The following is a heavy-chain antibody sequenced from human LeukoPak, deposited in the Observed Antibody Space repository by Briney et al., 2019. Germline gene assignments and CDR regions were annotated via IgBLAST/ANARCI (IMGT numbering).Heavy chain of an antibody. D-gene: IGHD3-22*01. CDR1: GFTFSSYS. J-gene: IGHJ4*02. CDR2: ISSSSSYM. Sequence: GGSLRLSCAASGFTFSSYSMNWVRQAPGKGLEWVSSISSSSSYMYYADSVKGRFTISRDNAKNSLYLQMNSLRAEDTAVYYCARDTEYYYDSSGYRTFDYWGPGTLVTVSS. V-gene: IGHV3-21*01. CDR3: ARDTEYYYDSSGYRTFDY.